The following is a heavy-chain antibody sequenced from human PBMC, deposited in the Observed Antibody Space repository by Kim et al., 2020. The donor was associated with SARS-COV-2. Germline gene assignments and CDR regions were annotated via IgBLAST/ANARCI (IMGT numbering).Heavy chain of an antibody. CDR2: INTNTGNP. CDR3: ARETRFAYYYGSGSPGALGY. V-gene: IGHV7-4-1*02. Sequence: ASVKVSCKASGYTFTSYAMNWVRQAPGQGLEWMGWINTNTGNPTYAQGFTGRFVFSLDTSVSTAYLQISSLKAEDTAVYYCARETRFAYYYGSGSPGALGYWGQGTLVTVSS. CDR1: GYTFTSYA. D-gene: IGHD3-10*01. J-gene: IGHJ4*02.